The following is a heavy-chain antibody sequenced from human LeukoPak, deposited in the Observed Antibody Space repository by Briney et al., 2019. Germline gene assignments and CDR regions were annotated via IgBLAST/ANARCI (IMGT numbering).Heavy chain of an antibody. CDR3: ARDRIAAAGTEYYYYGMDV. Sequence: GGSLRLSCAASGFTFSSYEMNWVRQAPGKGLEWVSYISRSGSTIYYAASVKGRFTISRDNAKNSPYLQMNSLRAEDTAVYYCARDRIAAAGTEYYYYGMDVWGKGTTVTVSS. CDR2: ISRSGSTI. D-gene: IGHD6-13*01. CDR1: GFTFSSYE. V-gene: IGHV3-48*03. J-gene: IGHJ6*04.